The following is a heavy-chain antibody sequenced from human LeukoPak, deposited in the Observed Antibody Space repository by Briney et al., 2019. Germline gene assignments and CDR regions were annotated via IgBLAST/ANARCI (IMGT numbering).Heavy chain of an antibody. D-gene: IGHD6-19*01. Sequence: GGSLRLSCAASGFTFSSYSMNWVRQAPGKGLEWVSYISSSSSTIYYADSVKGRFTISRDNAKNSLYLQMNSLRAEDTAVYYCAKALKVVAGSGPVDYYYYMDFWGKGTTVTISS. CDR3: AKALKVVAGSGPVDYYYYMDF. V-gene: IGHV3-48*01. CDR1: GFTFSSYS. J-gene: IGHJ6*03. CDR2: ISSSSSTI.